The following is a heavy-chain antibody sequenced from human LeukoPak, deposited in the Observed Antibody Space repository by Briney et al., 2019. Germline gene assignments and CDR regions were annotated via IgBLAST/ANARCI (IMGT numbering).Heavy chain of an antibody. CDR2: IKGDGIST. J-gene: IGHJ6*02. D-gene: IGHD2-8*01. Sequence: PGGSLRLSCAASGFDFSSNWMHWVRHAPGQGLVWVSRIKGDGISTNYADSVKGRFTISRDIAKNTLYLQMNSLRAEDTAVYYCAKDGRRQFCSRGVCQASYSYYALDVWGQGTTVTVSS. CDR1: GFDFSSNW. V-gene: IGHV3-74*01. CDR3: AKDGRRQFCSRGVCQASYSYYALDV.